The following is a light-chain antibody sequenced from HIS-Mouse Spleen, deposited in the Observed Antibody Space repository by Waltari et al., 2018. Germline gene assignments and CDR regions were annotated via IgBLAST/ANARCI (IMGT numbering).Light chain of an antibody. V-gene: IGLV2-23*01. CDR2: EGS. Sequence: QSALTQPASVSGSPGQSITISCTGTSSHVGRYHLGPGYQQHPGKAPRLMIYEGSKRPSGVSNRFSGSKSGNTASLTISGLQAEDEADYYCCSYAGSSTWVFGGGTKLTVL. CDR1: SSHVGRYHL. J-gene: IGLJ3*02. CDR3: CSYAGSSTWV.